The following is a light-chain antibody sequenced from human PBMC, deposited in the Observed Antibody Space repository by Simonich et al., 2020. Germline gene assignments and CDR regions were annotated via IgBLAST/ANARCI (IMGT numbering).Light chain of an antibody. CDR3: YSAADNNLRV. V-gene: IGLV3-27*01. CDR2: KDS. CDR1: VLAKKY. Sequence: SYELTQPSSVSVSPGQTARITCSGEVLAKKYARWFQQKPGKAPVLVIYKDSERPSGLPARFSGSSSGTTVTLTISGAQVEDEADYYCYSAADNNLRVFGGGTKLTVL. J-gene: IGLJ3*02.